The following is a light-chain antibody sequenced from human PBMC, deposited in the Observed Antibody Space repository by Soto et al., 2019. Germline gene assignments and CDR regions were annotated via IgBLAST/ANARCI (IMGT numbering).Light chain of an antibody. V-gene: IGLV1-47*02. Sequence: QLVLTQPPSASGTPGQRVTISCSGSGSNIGSNYVYWYQQLPGTAPKLLIYGNDQRPSGVPDRFSGSKSGTSASLAISGLRSEDEANYYCATWDDSLSGPVFGGGTKLTVL. CDR2: GND. J-gene: IGLJ2*01. CDR3: ATWDDSLSGPV. CDR1: GSNIGSNY.